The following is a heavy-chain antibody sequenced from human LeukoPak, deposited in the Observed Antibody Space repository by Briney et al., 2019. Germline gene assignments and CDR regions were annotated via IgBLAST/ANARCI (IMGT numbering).Heavy chain of an antibody. CDR1: GFTSSTFS. Sequence: PGRSLRLSCAASGFTSSTFSMHWVRQAPGKGLEWVAVILYDGSTQYYADSVRGRFTASRDNSKDTLYLQMNSLRVEDTAVYYCARVDCRSTSCSPFDYWGQGTLVTVSS. D-gene: IGHD2-2*01. CDR2: ILYDGSTQ. J-gene: IGHJ4*02. V-gene: IGHV3-30*04. CDR3: ARVDCRSTSCSPFDY.